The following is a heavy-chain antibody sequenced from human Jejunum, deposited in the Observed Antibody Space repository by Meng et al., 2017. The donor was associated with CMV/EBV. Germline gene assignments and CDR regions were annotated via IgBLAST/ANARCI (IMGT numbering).Heavy chain of an antibody. V-gene: IGHV3-21*01. Sequence: EVLLVESGGGMVKPGGSLILSCAAAGFTFSSYSMNWVRQPPGEGLEWVASISSDSNFIFYADSVKGRFTISRDNAKNSLYLQMNSLRAEDTAVYSCARSPPISRWDYWGQGTRVTVDS. CDR2: ISSDSNFI. D-gene: IGHD6-13*01. CDR3: ARSPPISRWDY. CDR1: GFTFSSYS. J-gene: IGHJ4*02.